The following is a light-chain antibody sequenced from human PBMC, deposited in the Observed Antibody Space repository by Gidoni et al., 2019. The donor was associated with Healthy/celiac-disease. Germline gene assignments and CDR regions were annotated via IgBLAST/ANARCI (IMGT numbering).Light chain of an antibody. CDR1: SRDVGGYNS. V-gene: IGLV2-14*01. CDR2: DVS. CDR3: SSYTSSITVV. Sequence: QSALTQPASVSGSPGQSINISCTGTSRDVGGYNSVSWYQQHPGKAPKLMIYDVSNRPSGVSNRFSGSKSGNTASLTISGLQAEDEADYYCSSYTSSITVVFGGGTKLTVL. J-gene: IGLJ2*01.